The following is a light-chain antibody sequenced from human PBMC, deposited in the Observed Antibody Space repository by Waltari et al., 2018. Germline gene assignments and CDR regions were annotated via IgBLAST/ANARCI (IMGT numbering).Light chain of an antibody. CDR3: TSFTSSATWV. V-gene: IGLV2-14*01. CDR2: EVS. Sequence: QSALTQPASVSGSPGQSITISCSATSPDLGAYNPVSWYQQHPGKAPKLMIYEVSNRPSGVSNRFSGSKSGNTASLTISGLQADDESHYYCTSFTSSATWVFGGGTKVTVL. J-gene: IGLJ3*02. CDR1: SPDLGAYNP.